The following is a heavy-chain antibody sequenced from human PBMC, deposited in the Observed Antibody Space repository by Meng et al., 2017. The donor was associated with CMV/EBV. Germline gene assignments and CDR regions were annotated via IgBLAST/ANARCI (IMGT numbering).Heavy chain of an antibody. CDR3: ARDSFYDSSGYGPMASRAFDI. CDR2: IYSGGST. CDR1: GFTVSSNY. Sequence: GESLKISCAASGFTVSSNYMSWVRRAPGKGLEWVSVIYSGGSTYYADSVKGRFTISRDNSKNTLYLQMNSLRAEDTAVYYCARDSFYDSSGYGPMASRAFDIWGQGTMVTVSS. D-gene: IGHD3-22*01. J-gene: IGHJ3*02. V-gene: IGHV3-66*02.